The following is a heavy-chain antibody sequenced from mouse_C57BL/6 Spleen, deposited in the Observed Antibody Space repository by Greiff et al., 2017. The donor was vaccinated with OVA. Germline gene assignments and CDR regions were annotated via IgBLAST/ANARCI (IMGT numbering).Heavy chain of an antibody. CDR3: ARRSPNYYGSSQYYFDY. J-gene: IGHJ2*01. CDR2: IHPNSGST. Sequence: QVQLKQPGAELVKPGASVKLSCKASGYTFTSYWMHWVKQRPGQGLEWIGMIHPNSGSTNYNEKFKSKATLTVDKSSSTAYMQLSSLTSEDSAVYYCARRSPNYYGSSQYYFDYWGQGTTLTVSS. D-gene: IGHD1-1*01. V-gene: IGHV1-64*01. CDR1: GYTFTSYW.